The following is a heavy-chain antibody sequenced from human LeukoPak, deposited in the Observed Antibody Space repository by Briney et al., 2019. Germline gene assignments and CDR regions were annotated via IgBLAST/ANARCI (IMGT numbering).Heavy chain of an antibody. Sequence: GGSLRLSCAASGFTFSSYSMNWVRQAPGKGLEWVSYISSSTIYYAGSVKGRFTISRDNAKNSLYLQMNSLRAEDTAVYYCARVYRLGYSSSWYNAFDIWGQGTMVTVSS. CDR2: ISSSTI. CDR3: ARVYRLGYSSSWYNAFDI. D-gene: IGHD6-13*01. V-gene: IGHV3-48*01. J-gene: IGHJ3*02. CDR1: GFTFSSYS.